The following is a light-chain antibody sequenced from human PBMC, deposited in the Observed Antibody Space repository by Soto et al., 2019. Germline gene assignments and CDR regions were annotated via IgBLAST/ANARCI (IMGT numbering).Light chain of an antibody. CDR2: DAS. V-gene: IGKV3-15*01. CDR3: QHYNDWPTK. Sequence: EMVMTQSRATLSVSPGERATLACRASQSVRTTVAWYQQRPGQTPRLLIYDASTRAAGVPARFSGGGSGTDCTLTFTSLQSDDFGIYSSQHYNDWPTKIGQGTQGDLK. CDR1: QSVRTT. J-gene: IGKJ1*01.